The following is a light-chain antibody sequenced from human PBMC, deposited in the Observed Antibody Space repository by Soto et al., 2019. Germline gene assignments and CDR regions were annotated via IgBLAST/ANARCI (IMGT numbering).Light chain of an antibody. CDR1: QSILYSSNNKNY. J-gene: IGKJ2*01. Sequence: DIVMTQSPDSLAGSLGERATINCKSSQSILYSSNNKNYLAWYQQKPGQPPKLLIYWASTRESGVPDRFSGSGSGTDFTLTISSLQAEDGAVYYCQQYYTIPHTFGQGTKVDIK. CDR2: WAS. CDR3: QQYYTIPHT. V-gene: IGKV4-1*01.